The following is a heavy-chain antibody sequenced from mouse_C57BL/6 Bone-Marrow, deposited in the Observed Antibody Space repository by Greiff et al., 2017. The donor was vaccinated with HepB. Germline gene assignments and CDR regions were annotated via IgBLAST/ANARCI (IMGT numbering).Heavy chain of an antibody. CDR3: ARDGYYYGLWYFDV. J-gene: IGHJ1*03. D-gene: IGHD1-1*01. V-gene: IGHV3-1*01. CDR2: ISYSGST. CDR1: GYSITSGYN. Sequence: EVQLLESGPGMVKPSQSLSLTCTVTGYSITSGYNWHWIRHFPGNKLEWMGYISYSGSTNYTPSLKSRISITHDTSKNHFFLKLNSVTTEDTATYYCARDGYYYGLWYFDVWGTGTTVTVSS.